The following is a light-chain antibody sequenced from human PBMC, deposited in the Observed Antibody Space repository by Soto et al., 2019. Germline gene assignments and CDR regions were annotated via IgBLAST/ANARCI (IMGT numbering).Light chain of an antibody. J-gene: IGLJ2*01. V-gene: IGLV2-8*01. Sequence: QSALTQPPSAPGSPGQSVTISCTGTSSDVGGYNYVSWYQQHPGKAPKLMIYEVSKRPSGVPDRFSGSKSGNTASLTVSGLQAEDEADYYCRSYAGSNNVVFGGGTQLTVL. CDR2: EVS. CDR3: RSYAGSNNVV. CDR1: SSDVGGYNY.